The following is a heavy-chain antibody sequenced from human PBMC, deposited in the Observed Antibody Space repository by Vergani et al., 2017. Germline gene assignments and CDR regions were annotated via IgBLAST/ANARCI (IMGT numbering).Heavy chain of an antibody. CDR2: LTGGGGST. CDR3: VRTEYCTGIACNTRFDS. J-gene: IGHJ5*01. D-gene: IGHD2-8*02. CDR1: GFTFSTYA. V-gene: IGHV3-23*01. Sequence: EVQLLESGGSLKQPGGSVRLSCAASGFTFSTYAMHWVRQAPGKGLEWVSALTGGGGSTYYADSFKGRFIISRDNSRDTLYLQMNSLRPEDTATYYCVRTEYCTGIACNTRFDSWGQGALVTVSS.